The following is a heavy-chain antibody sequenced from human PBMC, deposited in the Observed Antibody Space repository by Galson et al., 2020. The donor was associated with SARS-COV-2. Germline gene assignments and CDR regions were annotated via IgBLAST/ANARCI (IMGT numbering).Heavy chain of an antibody. CDR3: TTGTYGGYDPHPYFDN. J-gene: IGHJ4*02. CDR2: IKSNSDGGTT. Sequence: AGGSLRLSCAASGFTFNNAWMSWVRQAPGKGLEWVGLIKSNSDGGTTDYAAPVTGRFTVSRDDSATTLYLQMNSLKTDDTAVYYCTTGTYGGYDPHPYFDNWGQGTLVTVSS. D-gene: IGHD5-12*01. V-gene: IGHV3-15*01. CDR1: GFTFNNAW.